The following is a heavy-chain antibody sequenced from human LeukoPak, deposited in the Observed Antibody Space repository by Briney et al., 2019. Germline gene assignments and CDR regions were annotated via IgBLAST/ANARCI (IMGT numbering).Heavy chain of an antibody. CDR1: GGSISSSNW. Sequence: PSGTLSLTCAVSGGSISSSNWWSWVRQPPGKGLEWIGEIYHSGSTNYNPSLKSRVTISVDTSKNQFSLKLSSVTAADTAVYYCARGGAAAAVNYYYYYMDVWGKGTTVTVSS. V-gene: IGHV4-4*02. D-gene: IGHD6-13*01. J-gene: IGHJ6*03. CDR2: IYHSGST. CDR3: ARGGAAAAVNYYYYYMDV.